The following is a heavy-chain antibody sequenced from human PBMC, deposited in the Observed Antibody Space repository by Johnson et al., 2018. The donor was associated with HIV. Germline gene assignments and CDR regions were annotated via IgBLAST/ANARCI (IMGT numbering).Heavy chain of an antibody. V-gene: IGHV3-30*02. CDR3: AKLVGATHPLDI. D-gene: IGHD1-26*01. Sequence: QMQLVESGGGVVRPGGSLRLSCAASGFTFSTYGMHWVRQAPGKGLEWVAFIRYDGTNKYYAGSVKGRFTISRDNSKNTLYLQMNRLRTEDTALYYCAKLVGATHPLDIWGQGTMVTVSS. CDR1: GFTFSTYG. CDR2: IRYDGTNK. J-gene: IGHJ3*02.